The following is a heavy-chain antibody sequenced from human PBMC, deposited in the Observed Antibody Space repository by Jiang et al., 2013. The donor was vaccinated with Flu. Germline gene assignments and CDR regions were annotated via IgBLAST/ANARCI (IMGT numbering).Heavy chain of an antibody. J-gene: IGHJ5*02. CDR2: TYYRSKWYN. V-gene: IGHV6-1*01. Sequence: SVSSNSAAWNWIRQSPSRGLEWLGRTYYRSKWYNDYAVSVKSRITINPDTSKNQFSLQLNSVTPEDTAVYYCCKCRXNWFDPWGQGTLVTVSS. CDR1: SVSSNSAA. CDR3: CKCRXNWFDP.